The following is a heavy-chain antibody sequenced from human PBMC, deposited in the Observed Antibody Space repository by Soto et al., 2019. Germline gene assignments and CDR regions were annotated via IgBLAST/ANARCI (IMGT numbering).Heavy chain of an antibody. Sequence: ETLSLTCTVSGGSISSSSYYWGWIRQPPGKGLEWIGSIYYSGSTYYNPSLKSRVTISVDTSKNQFSLKLSSVTAADTAVYYCARQAVGYCSGGSCYYGMDVWGQGTTVS. CDR3: ARQAVGYCSGGSCYYGMDV. CDR2: IYYSGST. V-gene: IGHV4-39*01. D-gene: IGHD2-15*01. CDR1: GGSISSSSYY. J-gene: IGHJ6*02.